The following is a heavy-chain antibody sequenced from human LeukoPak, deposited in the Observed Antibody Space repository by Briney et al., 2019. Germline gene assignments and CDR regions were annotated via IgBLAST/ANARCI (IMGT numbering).Heavy chain of an antibody. CDR2: INHSGST. CDR3: ARGVRYYYGSGSSINDY. V-gene: IGHV4-34*01. Sequence: PSETLSLTCAVCGGSFSGYYWSWIRQPPGKGLEWIGEINHSGSTNYNPSLKSRVTISVDTSKNQFSLKLSSVTAADTAVYYCARGVRYYYGSGSSINDYWGQGTLVTVSS. CDR1: GGSFSGYY. D-gene: IGHD3-10*01. J-gene: IGHJ4*02.